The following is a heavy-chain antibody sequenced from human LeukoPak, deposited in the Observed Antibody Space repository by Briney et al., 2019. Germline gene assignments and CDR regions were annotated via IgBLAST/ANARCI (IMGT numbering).Heavy chain of an antibody. D-gene: IGHD6-13*01. CDR2: ISAYNGNT. CDR3: ARASTRYSSSWYWFDP. Sequence: ASVKVSCKASGYTFTSYGISWVRQAPGQGLEWMGWISAYNGNTNYAQKLQGRVTMTTDTSTSTAYMELRSLRSDDTAVYYCARASTRYSSSWYWFDPWGQGTLVTVSS. V-gene: IGHV1-18*01. J-gene: IGHJ5*02. CDR1: GYTFTSYG.